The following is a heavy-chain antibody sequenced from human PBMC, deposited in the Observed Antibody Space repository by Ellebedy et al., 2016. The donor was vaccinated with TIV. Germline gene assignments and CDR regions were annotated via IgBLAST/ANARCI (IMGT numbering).Heavy chain of an antibody. Sequence: MPSETLSLTCSVSGSSISSGYYWGWTRQPPGRGLEWTGSMYHSGSTYFSQPLKSRVTMSVATSKNQFSLRLSSVTAADTAVYYCARDGAGRWDYWGPGTLVTVSS. CDR3: ARDGAGRWDY. D-gene: IGHD4-23*01. J-gene: IGHJ4*02. CDR1: GSSISSGYY. V-gene: IGHV4-38-2*02. CDR2: MYHSGST.